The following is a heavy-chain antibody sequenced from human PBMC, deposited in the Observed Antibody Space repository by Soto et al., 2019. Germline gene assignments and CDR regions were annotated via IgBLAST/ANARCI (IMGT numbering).Heavy chain of an antibody. CDR2: INWKSDI. J-gene: IGHJ4*02. CDR3: AISQDRGGRTTFIY. D-gene: IGHD3-16*01. Sequence: SLRLSFSVSGFRFDDNSMHCVRQAPEKGLEWVSGINWKSDIGYADSVKGRFTISRDNAENSLYLQMNSLRAEDTALYYCAISQDRGGRTTFIYWGQGTKVTVSS. V-gene: IGHV3-9*01. CDR1: GFRFDDNS.